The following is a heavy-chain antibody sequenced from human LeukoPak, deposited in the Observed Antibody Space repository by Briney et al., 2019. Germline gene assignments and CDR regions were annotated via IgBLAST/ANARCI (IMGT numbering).Heavy chain of an antibody. CDR1: GGSISSGDYY. D-gene: IGHD5-18*01. CDR2: IYYSGSP. V-gene: IGHV4-30-4*01. J-gene: IGHJ4*02. CDR3: ARVRELWLGHDY. Sequence: SQTLSLTCTVSGGSISSGDYYWTWIRQPPGKVLEWIGYIYYSGSPYYNPSLKSRVTISVDTSKCQFSLKLSSVSAAVTAVYYWARVRELWLGHDYWGQGTLVTVSS.